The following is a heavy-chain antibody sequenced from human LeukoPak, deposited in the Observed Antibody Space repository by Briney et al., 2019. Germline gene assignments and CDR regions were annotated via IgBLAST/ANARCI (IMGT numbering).Heavy chain of an antibody. D-gene: IGHD1-14*01. CDR1: GYTFTSYY. CDR3: ARGYRSMTPPNWFDP. V-gene: IGHV1-69*13. CDR2: IIPIFGTA. Sequence: SVKVSCKASGYTFTSYYMHWVRQAPGQGLEWMGGIIPIFGTANYAQKFQGRVTITADESTSTAYMELSSLRSEDTAVYYCARGYRSMTPPNWFDPWGQGTLVTVSS. J-gene: IGHJ5*02.